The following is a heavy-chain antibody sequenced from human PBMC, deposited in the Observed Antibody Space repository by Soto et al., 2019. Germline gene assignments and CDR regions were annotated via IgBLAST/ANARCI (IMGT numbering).Heavy chain of an antibody. CDR2: ISTYNGNTNT. Sequence: GASVKVSCKASTETFNNYGIAWVRQAPGQGLEWMGWISTYNGNTNTYHKKSFQGRFTMTSDSASNTAYMELRSLTPDDTAGYYCARGGQKNVYTSFGPWGQGTLVTVSS. CDR1: TETFNNYG. V-gene: IGHV1-18*04. J-gene: IGHJ5*02. CDR3: ARGGQKNVYTSFGP.